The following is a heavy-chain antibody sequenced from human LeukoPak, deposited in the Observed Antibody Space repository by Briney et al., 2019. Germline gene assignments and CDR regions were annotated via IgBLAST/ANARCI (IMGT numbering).Heavy chain of an antibody. Sequence: GGSLRLSCAASGFTFDDYAIHWVRHAPGKGLEWVSGISWNSGSIGYADSVKGRFTISRDNAKNSLYLQMNSLRAEDTALYYCAKDINYYGSGWGYFDYWGQGTLVTVSS. CDR1: GFTFDDYA. D-gene: IGHD3-10*01. V-gene: IGHV3-9*01. CDR2: ISWNSGSI. CDR3: AKDINYYGSGWGYFDY. J-gene: IGHJ4*02.